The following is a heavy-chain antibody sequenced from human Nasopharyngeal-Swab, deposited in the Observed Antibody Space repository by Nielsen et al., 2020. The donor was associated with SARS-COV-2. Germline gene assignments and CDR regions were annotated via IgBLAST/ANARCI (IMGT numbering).Heavy chain of an antibody. V-gene: IGHV1-8*01. Sequence: WVRQAPGQGLEWMGGMNPNSGNTGYAQKFQGRVTMTRNTSISTAYMELSSLRSEDTAVYYCARGPYYYDSSGYRAYYYYMDVWGKGTTVTVSS. D-gene: IGHD3-22*01. CDR3: ARGPYYYDSSGYRAYYYYMDV. CDR2: MNPNSGNT. J-gene: IGHJ6*03.